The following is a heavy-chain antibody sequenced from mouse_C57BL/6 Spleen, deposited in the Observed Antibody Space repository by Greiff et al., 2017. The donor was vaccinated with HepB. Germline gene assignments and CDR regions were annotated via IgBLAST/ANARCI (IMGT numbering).Heavy chain of an antibody. CDR3: AREETGTNAMDY. CDR2: ISYDGSN. CDR1: GYSITSGYY. V-gene: IGHV3-6*01. J-gene: IGHJ4*01. D-gene: IGHD4-1*01. Sequence: EVQLQESGPGLVKPSQSLSLTCSVTGYSITSGYYWNWIRQFPGNKLEWMGYISYDGSNNYNPSLKNRTSITRDTSKNQFFLKLNSVTTEDTATYYCAREETGTNAMDYWGQGTSVTVSS.